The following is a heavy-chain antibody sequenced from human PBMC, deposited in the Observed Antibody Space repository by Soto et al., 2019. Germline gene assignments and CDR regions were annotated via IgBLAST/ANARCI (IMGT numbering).Heavy chain of an antibody. CDR3: AREAEAHGSVYWFDP. D-gene: IGHD1-26*01. CDR2: INSDGSST. Sequence: EVQLVESGGGLVQPGGSLRLSCAASGFTFSSYWMHWVRQAPGKGLVWVSRINSDGSSTSYADSVKGRFTISRDNAKNTLYLQMNSLRAEDTAVYYCAREAEAHGSVYWFDPWGQGTLVTVSS. J-gene: IGHJ5*02. CDR1: GFTFSSYW. V-gene: IGHV3-74*01.